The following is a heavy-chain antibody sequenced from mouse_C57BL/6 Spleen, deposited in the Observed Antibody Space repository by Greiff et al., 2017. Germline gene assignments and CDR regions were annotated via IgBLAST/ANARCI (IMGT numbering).Heavy chain of an antibody. J-gene: IGHJ3*01. Sequence: EVKLVESGGGLVKPGGSLKLSCAASGFTFSSYTMSWVRQTPEKRLEWVATISGGGGNTYYPDSVKGRFTISRDNAKNTLYLQMSSLRSEDTALYYCAERTPFPFAYWGQGTLVTVSA. CDR3: AERTPFPFAY. V-gene: IGHV5-9*01. CDR2: ISGGGGNT. CDR1: GFTFSSYT.